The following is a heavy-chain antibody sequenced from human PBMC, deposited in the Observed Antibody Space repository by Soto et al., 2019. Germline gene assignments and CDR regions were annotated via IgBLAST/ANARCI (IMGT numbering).Heavy chain of an antibody. J-gene: IGHJ4*02. V-gene: IGHV1-69*10. CDR1: GGTFNSYG. CDR2: VIPALGRP. CDR3: ARGATTYCGGACYFDF. D-gene: IGHD2-21*02. Sequence: ASVKVSCKAAGGTFNSYGVNWVRQAPGHGLEWLGGVIPALGRPNYAQKFQGRVTITADDSTSTAYMELSSLRYDDTAIYYCARGATTYCGGACYFDFWGQATLVTVSS.